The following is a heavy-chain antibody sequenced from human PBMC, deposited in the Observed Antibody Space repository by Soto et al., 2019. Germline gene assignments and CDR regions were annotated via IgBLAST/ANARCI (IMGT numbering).Heavy chain of an antibody. CDR2: ISYDGSNK. CDR3: AKDRGGTTDYYYYYGMDV. J-gene: IGHJ6*02. D-gene: IGHD1-7*01. Sequence: PXGSLRLSCAASGFTVSSYGMHWVRQAPGKGLEWVAVISYDGSNKYYADSVKGRFTTSRDNSKNTLYLQMNSLRAEDTAVYYCAKDRGGTTDYYYYYGMDVWGQRTTVTVSS. CDR1: GFTVSSYG. V-gene: IGHV3-30*18.